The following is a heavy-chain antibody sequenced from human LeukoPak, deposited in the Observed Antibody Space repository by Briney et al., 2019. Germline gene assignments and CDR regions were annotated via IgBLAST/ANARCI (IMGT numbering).Heavy chain of an antibody. CDR1: GGSISSSSYY. V-gene: IGHV4-39*01. CDR3: ARHRFASAVILDY. CDR2: IYYSGST. J-gene: IGHJ4*02. D-gene: IGHD2-21*02. Sequence: SETLSLTCTVSGGSISSSSYYGGWIRQPPGKGLEWIGSIYYSGSTYYNPSLKSRVTMSGDTSKNQLSLKLRSVTAADTAMYYCARHRFASAVILDYWGQGDPVTVSS.